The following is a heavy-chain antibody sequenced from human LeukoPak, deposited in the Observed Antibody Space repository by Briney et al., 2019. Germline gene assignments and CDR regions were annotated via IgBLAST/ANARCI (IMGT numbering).Heavy chain of an antibody. CDR3: ARAGFVLLRGYGMDV. CDR2: ISSTGDTI. Sequence: PGGSLRLSCAASGFGFSDYYMTWIRQAPGKGLEWLSYISSTGDTIAYGDSVNGRFTISRDNAKNSLYLQMDNLRAEDTAVYYCARAGFVLLRGYGMDVWGPGTTVTVSS. V-gene: IGHV3-11*01. CDR1: GFGFSDYY. D-gene: IGHD3-10*01. J-gene: IGHJ6*02.